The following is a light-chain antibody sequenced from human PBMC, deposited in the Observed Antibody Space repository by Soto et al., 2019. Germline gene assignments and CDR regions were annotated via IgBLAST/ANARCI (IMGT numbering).Light chain of an antibody. CDR1: QSISSD. CDR3: QQSDGTAPET. CDR2: GAS. V-gene: IGKV1-39*01. J-gene: IGKJ3*01. Sequence: DIQMTQSPSSLSASVGDRVTITCRASQSISSDLNWYQHKPGKAPKLRSYGASNLQSGVPSRFSGSGYGTDFTLTISRLQPEDFALYYCQQSDGTAPETFGPGPKVDIK.